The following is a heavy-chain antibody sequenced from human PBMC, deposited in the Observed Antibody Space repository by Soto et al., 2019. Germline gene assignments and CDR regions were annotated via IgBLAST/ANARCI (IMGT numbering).Heavy chain of an antibody. CDR3: ARRYGYYFDY. D-gene: IGHD4-17*01. V-gene: IGHV4-59*08. J-gene: IGHJ4*02. CDR1: GGSISSYY. CDR2: TYYSGST. Sequence: QVPLQASGPGLVKPSETLSLTCTVSGGSISSYYWSWIRQPPGKGLEWIGYTYYSGSTNYNPPRKSRVTISVDTSKNQLSLKLSSVTAADTAVYYCARRYGYYFDYWGQGTLVTVSS.